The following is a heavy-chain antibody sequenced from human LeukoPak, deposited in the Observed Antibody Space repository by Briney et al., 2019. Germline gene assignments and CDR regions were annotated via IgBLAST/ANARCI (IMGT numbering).Heavy chain of an antibody. CDR3: ARDGCSSTSCAYNWFDP. CDR2: ISYDGSNK. Sequence: PGGSLRLSCAASGFTFSSYAMHWVRQAPGKGLEWVAVISYDGSNKYYADSVKGRFTISRDNSKNTLYLQMNSLRAEDTAVYYCARDGCSSTSCAYNWFDPWGQGTLVTASS. V-gene: IGHV3-30*04. D-gene: IGHD2-2*01. CDR1: GFTFSSYA. J-gene: IGHJ5*02.